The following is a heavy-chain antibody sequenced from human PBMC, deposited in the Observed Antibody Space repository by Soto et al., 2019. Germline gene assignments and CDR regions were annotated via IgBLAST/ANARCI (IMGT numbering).Heavy chain of an antibody. Sequence: QVQLVQSGAEVKKPGASVKVSCKASGYTFTSYGISWVRQAPGQGLEWMGWISAYNGNTNYAQKLQGRVTMTTDTSTSTAYMELKSLRSDDTAVYYCARDMWQQLVKGGWFDPWGQGTLVTVSS. V-gene: IGHV1-18*01. CDR3: ARDMWQQLVKGGWFDP. J-gene: IGHJ5*02. D-gene: IGHD6-13*01. CDR2: ISAYNGNT. CDR1: GYTFTSYG.